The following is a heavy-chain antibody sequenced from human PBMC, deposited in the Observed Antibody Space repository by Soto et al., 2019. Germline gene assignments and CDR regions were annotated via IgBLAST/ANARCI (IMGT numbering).Heavy chain of an antibody. J-gene: IGHJ6*02. V-gene: IGHV4-31*03. CDR2: NNYSGST. CDR3: ARDREYYGSGSYPQPYGMDV. CDR1: GGSFSSCGYY. Sequence: SETLSLTSTVSGGSFSSCGYYWSRIPPRPGKGLEWSGYNNYSGSTYYNPSLKSRVTISVDTSKNQFSLKLSSVTAADTAVYYCARDREYYGSGSYPQPYGMDVWGQGTPVTVSS. D-gene: IGHD3-10*01.